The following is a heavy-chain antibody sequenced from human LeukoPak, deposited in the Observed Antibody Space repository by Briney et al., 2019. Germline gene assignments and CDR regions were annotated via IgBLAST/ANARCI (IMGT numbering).Heavy chain of an antibody. CDR1: VFTFSSYR. Sequence: GGCLRLSCSASVFTFSSYRMAWVRQAPWKGPEWVANINLDGSQKYYVDSVKGRFTISRDNAENSLYLQMNSLRAEDTALYYCARKRPNYFDYWGQGTLVTVSS. CDR3: ARKRPNYFDY. CDR2: INLDGSQK. J-gene: IGHJ4*02. V-gene: IGHV3-7*01.